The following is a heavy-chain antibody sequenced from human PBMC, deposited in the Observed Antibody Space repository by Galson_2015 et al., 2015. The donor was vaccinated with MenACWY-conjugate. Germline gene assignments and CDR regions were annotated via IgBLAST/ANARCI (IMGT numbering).Heavy chain of an antibody. CDR2: INHSGST. Sequence: ETLSLTCAVYGGSFSGSYWSWIRQPPGKGLEWIGEINHSGSTNYNPSLKSRVTISVDTSKNQFSLKLSSVTAADTAVYYCARGGFFGYSSSWYSRGGYYYGMDVWGQGTTVTVSS. CDR1: GGSFSGSY. J-gene: IGHJ6*02. CDR3: ARGGFFGYSSSWYSRGGYYYGMDV. D-gene: IGHD6-13*01. V-gene: IGHV4-34*01.